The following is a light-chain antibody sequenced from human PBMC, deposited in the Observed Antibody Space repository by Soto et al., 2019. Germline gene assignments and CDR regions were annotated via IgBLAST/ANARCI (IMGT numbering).Light chain of an antibody. CDR2: GAS. J-gene: IGKJ5*01. CDR1: QSVSSSY. V-gene: IGKV3-20*01. CDR3: QQSGSSPRWT. Sequence: EIVFTQSPGTLSLSPGERSTRSCMASQSVSSSYLAWYQQKPGQAPRLLIYGASSRATGIPDRFSGSGSGTDFTLTISRLEPEDFAVYYCQQSGSSPRWTVGQGTRLEIK.